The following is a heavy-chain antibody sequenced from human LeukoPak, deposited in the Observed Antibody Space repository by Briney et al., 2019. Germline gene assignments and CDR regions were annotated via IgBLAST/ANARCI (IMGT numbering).Heavy chain of an antibody. D-gene: IGHD3-22*01. CDR3: ARVPNYYDSSGLDY. J-gene: IGHJ4*02. CDR1: GGSVSSGSYY. CDR2: IYYSGTT. Sequence: SETLSLTCTVSGGSVSSGSYYWSWIRQPPGKGLEWIGYIYYSGTTNYNPSLKSRVTISVDTSKNQLSLKLSSVTAADTAVYYCARVPNYYDSSGLDYWGQGTLVTVSS. V-gene: IGHV4-61*01.